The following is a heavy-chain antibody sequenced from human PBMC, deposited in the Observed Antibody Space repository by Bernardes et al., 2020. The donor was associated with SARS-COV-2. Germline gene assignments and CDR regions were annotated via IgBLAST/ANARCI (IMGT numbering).Heavy chain of an antibody. CDR1: GFTFSDHY. Sequence: GGSLRLSCAASGFTFSDHYMDWVRQAPGKGLEWVGRTRNKANSYTTEYAASVKGRFTISRDDSKNSVYLQMNSLKTEDTAVYYCARVIKFGVVGGLDYWGQGTLVTVYS. D-gene: IGHD3-3*01. CDR2: TRNKANSYTT. J-gene: IGHJ4*02. CDR3: ARVIKFGVVGGLDY. V-gene: IGHV3-72*01.